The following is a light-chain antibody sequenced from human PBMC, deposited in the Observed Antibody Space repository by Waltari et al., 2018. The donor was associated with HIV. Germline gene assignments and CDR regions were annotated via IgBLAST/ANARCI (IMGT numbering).Light chain of an antibody. V-gene: IGLV1-44*01. J-gene: IGLJ1*01. CDR2: VNN. CDR3: AVWDGSLCAYV. Sequence: QSVLTQPPSASGAPGQRVTIPCSGSTSNIGRFNVQWYQQLPETAPKLLIHVNNYRPSGVPDRFSGSKSGTSASLAISGLQSEDEADYYCAVWDGSLCAYVFGPGTKVTV. CDR1: TSNIGRFN.